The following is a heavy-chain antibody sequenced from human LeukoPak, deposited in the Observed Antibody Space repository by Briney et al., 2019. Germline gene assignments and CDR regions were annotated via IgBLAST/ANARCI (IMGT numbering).Heavy chain of an antibody. CDR1: GYSFSNYW. D-gene: IGHD1-26*01. J-gene: IGHJ3*02. CDR2: IDPSGSYT. Sequence: GESLKISCKGSGYSFSNYWISWVRQMPGKGLEWMGRIDPSGSYTEYSPSFQGHVTISADKSISLAYLQWSSLKASDTAIFYCARAIVGATTLDIWGQGTMVTVSS. CDR3: ARAIVGATTLDI. V-gene: IGHV5-10-1*01.